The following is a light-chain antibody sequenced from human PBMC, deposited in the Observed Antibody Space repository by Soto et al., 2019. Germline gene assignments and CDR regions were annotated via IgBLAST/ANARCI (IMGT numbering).Light chain of an antibody. Sequence: EIVLTPSPGTLSLSPGERATLSCRASKSVSNNYLAWYQPKPGQAPRLLIYGASSRATGIPDRFSGSWSGTNFTLTISSLEPEEYAVYYCQQYGSSRITFGQGTRLEIK. J-gene: IGKJ5*01. CDR1: KSVSNNY. V-gene: IGKV3-20*01. CDR2: GAS. CDR3: QQYGSSRIT.